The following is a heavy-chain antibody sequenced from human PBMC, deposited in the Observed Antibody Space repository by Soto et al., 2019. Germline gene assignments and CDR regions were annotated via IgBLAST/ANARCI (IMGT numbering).Heavy chain of an antibody. CDR1: ADTFTSYY. V-gene: IGHV1-46*01. CDR3: ARDSGREGYCSSTSCRYNWFDP. D-gene: IGHD2-2*01. CDR2: INTNGGST. Sequence: ASVKVSCKAPADTFTSYYIHWVRQAPGHGLEWMGIINTNGGSTRFAQTFQGRITMTTDTSTSTVYMELRSLRSEDTAVYYCARDSGREGYCSSTSCRYNWFDPWGQGTLFTVSS. J-gene: IGHJ5*02.